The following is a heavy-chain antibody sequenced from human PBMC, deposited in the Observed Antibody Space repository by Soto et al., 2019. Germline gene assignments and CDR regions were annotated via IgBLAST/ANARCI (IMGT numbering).Heavy chain of an antibody. J-gene: IGHJ4*02. V-gene: IGHV1-3*01. CDR2: IDAGTGNT. CDR3: ARGVSSSWTSLDY. Sequence: ASVKVSCKASGYSFTNYAIYWVRQAPGQRLEWMGRIDAGTGNTKYSQQFQGRVTIIRDTSASTAYMELSSLTSEDTAVYYCARGVSSSWTSLDYWGQGTPVTVSS. CDR1: GYSFTNYA. D-gene: IGHD6-13*01.